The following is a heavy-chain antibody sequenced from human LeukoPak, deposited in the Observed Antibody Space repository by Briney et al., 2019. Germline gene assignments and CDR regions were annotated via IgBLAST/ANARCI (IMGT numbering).Heavy chain of an antibody. CDR3: ARRDYYYGMDV. CDR1: GYRFTSYW. CDR2: IYPGDSDT. J-gene: IGHJ6*02. V-gene: IGHV5-51*01. Sequence: GGSLEISCQGSGYRFTSYWIGWVRPMPGKGLEWMGIIYPGDSDTRYSPSFQGQVTISADKSISTAYLQWSSLKASDTAMYYCARRDYYYGMDVWGQGTTVTVSS.